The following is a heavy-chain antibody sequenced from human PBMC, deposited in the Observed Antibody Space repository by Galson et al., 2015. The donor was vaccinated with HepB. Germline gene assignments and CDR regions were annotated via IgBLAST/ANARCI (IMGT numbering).Heavy chain of an antibody. J-gene: IGHJ4*02. Sequence: SLRLSCAASGFLFGSYAMHWVRQTPGKGLEWVAVTWYDDGTNKHYADSVKGRFTISRDNSKNILYLQMNSLTVEDTAVYYCVGHPTGSYYGAFLDYWGQGTLVTVSS. CDR1: GFLFGSYA. D-gene: IGHD1-26*01. V-gene: IGHV3-33*01. CDR3: VGHPTGSYYGAFLDY. CDR2: TWYDDGTNK.